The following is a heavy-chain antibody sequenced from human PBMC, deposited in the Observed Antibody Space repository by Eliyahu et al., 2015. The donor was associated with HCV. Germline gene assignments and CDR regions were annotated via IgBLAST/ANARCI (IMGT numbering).Heavy chain of an antibody. V-gene: IGHV1-46*01. D-gene: IGHD6-6*01. Sequence: QVQLVQSGAEXKKPGASVKVSCKASGYTFTSYYMHWVRQAPGQGLXWMGIINPSGGSTTYAQKFQGRVTMTRDTSTSTVYMELSSLRSEDTAVYYCARDPSHSRSSDYYYYGMDVWGQGTTVTVSS. CDR1: GYTFTSYY. CDR2: INPSGGST. J-gene: IGHJ6*02. CDR3: ARDPSHSRSSDYYYYGMDV.